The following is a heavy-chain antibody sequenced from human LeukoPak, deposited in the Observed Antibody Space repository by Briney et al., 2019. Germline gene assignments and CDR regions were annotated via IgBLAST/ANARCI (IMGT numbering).Heavy chain of an antibody. CDR1: GSSFTSYW. V-gene: IGHV5-51*01. Sequence: GASLQISCQGSGSSFTSYWIGWVRPVPGKGLEWMGIIDPGESDTSYIPSFQGPVTISADKSISTAYLQWSSLKASDTAMYYCARGRAIVVVPAAQNWFDPWGQGTLVTVSS. CDR3: ARGRAIVVVPAAQNWFDP. D-gene: IGHD2-2*01. CDR2: IDPGESDT. J-gene: IGHJ5*02.